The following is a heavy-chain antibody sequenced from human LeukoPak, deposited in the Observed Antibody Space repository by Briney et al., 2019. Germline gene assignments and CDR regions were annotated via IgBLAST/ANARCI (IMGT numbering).Heavy chain of an antibody. CDR2: INWNGNDI. CDR1: GFTFDDYA. V-gene: IGHV3-9*01. J-gene: IGHJ3*02. Sequence: AGGSLRLSCAASGFTFDDYAMHWVRQAPGKGLQWVSGINWNGNDIGYADSVKGRFTISRDNAKKSLYLQMNSLRAEDTAVYYCATEVGTPAVRSAFNIWGQGTMVTVSS. CDR3: ATEVGTPAVRSAFNI. D-gene: IGHD2-15*01.